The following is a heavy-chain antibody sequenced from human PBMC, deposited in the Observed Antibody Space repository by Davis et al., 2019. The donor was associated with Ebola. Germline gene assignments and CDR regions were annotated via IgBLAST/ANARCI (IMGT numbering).Heavy chain of an antibody. Sequence: GESLKISCAASGFTFSSYSMNWVRQAPGKGLEWVSSISSSSSYIYYADSVKGRFTISRDNAKNSLYLQMNSLRAEDTAVYYCARDLEAYYYGSGSYCGSWGQGTLVTVSS. V-gene: IGHV3-21*01. CDR2: ISSSSSYI. CDR3: ARDLEAYYYGSGSYCGS. D-gene: IGHD3-10*01. CDR1: GFTFSSYS. J-gene: IGHJ4*02.